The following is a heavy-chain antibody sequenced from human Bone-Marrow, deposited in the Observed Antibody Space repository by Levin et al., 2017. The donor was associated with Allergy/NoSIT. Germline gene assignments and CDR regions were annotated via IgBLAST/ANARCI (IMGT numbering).Heavy chain of an antibody. CDR2: ISKSRSSI. CDR1: GFTFSDYY. J-gene: IGHJ5*02. CDR3: ARGGADYYDTTGHWGWFDP. D-gene: IGHD3-22*01. Sequence: GGSLRLSCAASGFTFSDYYFSWIRQAPGKGLEWISYISKSRSSIYYADSVKGRFTISRDDAKNSLDLRMNCLRVEDNAGYYCARGGADYYDTTGHWGWFDPWGQGALVTVSS. V-gene: IGHV3-11*01.